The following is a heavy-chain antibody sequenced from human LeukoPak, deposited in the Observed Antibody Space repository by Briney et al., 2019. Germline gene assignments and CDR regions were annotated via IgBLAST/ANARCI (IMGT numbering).Heavy chain of an antibody. CDR1: GGSISSYY. V-gene: IGHV4-59*01. J-gene: IGHJ4*02. D-gene: IGHD3-3*01. Sequence: SETLSLTCTVSGGSISSYYWSWIRQPPGKGLEWIGYIYYSGSTNYNPSLKSRVTISVDTSKNQFSLKLSSVTAADTAVYYCARETIFGVVAYFDYWGQGTLVTVSS. CDR2: IYYSGST. CDR3: ARETIFGVVAYFDY.